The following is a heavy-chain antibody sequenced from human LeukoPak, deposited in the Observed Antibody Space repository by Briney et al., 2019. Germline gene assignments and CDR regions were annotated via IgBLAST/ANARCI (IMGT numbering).Heavy chain of an antibody. D-gene: IGHD1-1*01. CDR1: GYTFTVYC. J-gene: IGHJ3*02. CDR2: ITPKSGGT. CDR3: TRGVLLLERGAFDI. V-gene: IGHV1-2*02. Sequence: ASVRVSCKTSGYTFTVYCIHWVRQAPGQGLEWMGWITPKSGGTNYAQKFQGRVTMTRDTSISTVYMELSGLRSDDTAIYYCTRGVLLLERGAFDIWGQGTMVTVSS.